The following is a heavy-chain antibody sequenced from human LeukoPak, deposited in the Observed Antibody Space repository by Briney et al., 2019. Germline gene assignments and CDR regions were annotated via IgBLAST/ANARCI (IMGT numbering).Heavy chain of an antibody. Sequence: GASVKVSCKASGYTFTSYGISWVRQAPGQGLEWMGWISAYNGNTNYAQKLQGRVTMTTDTSTSTAYMELRSLRSDDTAVYYCARQTQVGYSSSSPLYYYYYMDVWGKGTTVTVSS. CDR2: ISAYNGNT. CDR3: ARQTQVGYSSSSPLYYYYYMDV. CDR1: GYTFTSYG. D-gene: IGHD6-6*01. J-gene: IGHJ6*03. V-gene: IGHV1-18*01.